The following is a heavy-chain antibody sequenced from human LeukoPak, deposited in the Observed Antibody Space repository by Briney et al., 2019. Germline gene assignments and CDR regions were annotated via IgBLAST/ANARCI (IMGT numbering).Heavy chain of an antibody. Sequence: ASVKVSFKGSGYTFTGYYVHWARQAPGQGLEWMGWINPNSGGTNYAQKFQGRVTVTRDTSISTAYMELSRLRSDDTAVYYCAREGMTTVTTVYYYGMDVWGQGTTVTVSS. J-gene: IGHJ6*02. CDR2: INPNSGGT. D-gene: IGHD4-17*01. CDR1: GYTFTGYY. CDR3: AREGMTTVTTVYYYGMDV. V-gene: IGHV1-2*02.